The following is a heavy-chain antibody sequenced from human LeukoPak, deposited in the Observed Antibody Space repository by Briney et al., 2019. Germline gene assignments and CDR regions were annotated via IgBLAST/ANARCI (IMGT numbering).Heavy chain of an antibody. CDR2: ISGSGGST. Sequence: PGGSLRLSCAASGFTFSSYGMSWVRQAPGKGLEWVSAISGSGGSTYYADSVKGRFTISRDNSKNTLYLQMNSLRAEDTAVYYCAKATYSGSYFGVNGFDYWGQGTLVTVSS. V-gene: IGHV3-23*01. D-gene: IGHD1-26*01. CDR1: GFTFSSYG. J-gene: IGHJ4*02. CDR3: AKATYSGSYFGVNGFDY.